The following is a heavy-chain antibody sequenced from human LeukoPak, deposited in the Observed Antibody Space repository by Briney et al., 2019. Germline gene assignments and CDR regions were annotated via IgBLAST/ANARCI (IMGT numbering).Heavy chain of an antibody. CDR2: IKQDGSET. CDR3: AREYCSGGSCSKAGFDP. CDR1: EFTFSYYW. V-gene: IGHV3-7*01. J-gene: IGHJ5*02. Sequence: GGSLRLSCAASEFTFSYYWMSWVRQAPGKGLEWVANIKQDGSETFYVDSVRGRFSISRDNAKKSLYLQMNSLRAEDTAVYYCAREYCSGGSCSKAGFDPWGQGTLVTVSS. D-gene: IGHD2-15*01.